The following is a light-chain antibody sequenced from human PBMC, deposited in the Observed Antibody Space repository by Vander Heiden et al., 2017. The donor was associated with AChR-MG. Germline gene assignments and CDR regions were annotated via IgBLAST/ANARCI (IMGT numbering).Light chain of an antibody. Sequence: SSELTQDPSVSVAWGQTVRITCQGDSLRSNYASRDHKKPGQAPVLVIYGKNNRPSGIPDRFSGSSSGNTASLTTAGAQAEDEADYYCNSRESSGNHLVVGTGNKVTVL. J-gene: IGLJ1*01. CDR1: SLRSNY. CDR2: GKN. CDR3: NSRESSGNHLV. V-gene: IGLV3-19*01.